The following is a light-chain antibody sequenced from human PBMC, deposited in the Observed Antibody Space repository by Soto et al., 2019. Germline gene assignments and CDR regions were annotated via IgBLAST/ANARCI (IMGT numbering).Light chain of an antibody. CDR3: QQYGDWPLT. Sequence: EIVLTQSPATLSVSPGERATLSCRASQSVGSNFAWYQQKPGQAPRLLIFASSTRATGVPARFSGSGSGTEFTRTISSVQSEDVAVFYCQQYGDWPLTFGGGAKVDIE. CDR2: ASS. V-gene: IGKV3-15*01. J-gene: IGKJ4*02. CDR1: QSVGSN.